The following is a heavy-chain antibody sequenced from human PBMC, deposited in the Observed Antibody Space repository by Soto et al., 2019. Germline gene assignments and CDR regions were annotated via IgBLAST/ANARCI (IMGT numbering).Heavy chain of an antibody. CDR1: GFGLTFSRYG. CDR2: ISGSGDST. Sequence: GGSLRLSCAASGFGLTFSRYGMSWVRQAPEKGLEWVSGISGSGDSTHYADSVKGRFTISRDNSKNTLHLQMNSLRAENTAVYYCAIKGTATIATSGWGQGTLVTVSS. CDR3: AIKGTATIATSG. D-gene: IGHD4-17*01. J-gene: IGHJ4*02. V-gene: IGHV3-23*01.